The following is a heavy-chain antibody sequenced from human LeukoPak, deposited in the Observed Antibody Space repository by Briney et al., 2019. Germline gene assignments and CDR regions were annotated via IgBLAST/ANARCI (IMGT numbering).Heavy chain of an antibody. Sequence: SETLSLTCTVSGGSISSYYRSWIRQPPGKGLEWIGYIYYSESTNYNPSRKSRVTISIDTSKNQFSLKMSSLTAADTAVYYCARATRDFWSGSFDYWGQGTLVTVSS. CDR2: IYYSEST. J-gene: IGHJ4*02. CDR3: ARATRDFWSGSFDY. CDR1: GGSISSYY. V-gene: IGHV4-59*01. D-gene: IGHD3-3*01.